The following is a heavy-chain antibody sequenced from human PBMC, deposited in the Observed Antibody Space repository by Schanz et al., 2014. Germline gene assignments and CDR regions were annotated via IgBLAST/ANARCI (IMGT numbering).Heavy chain of an antibody. CDR1: GYTFTSYG. CDR3: ARGRGCTGGSCYSWFDL. V-gene: IGHV1-18*01. CDR2: ISPYNGDT. D-gene: IGHD2-15*01. J-gene: IGHJ5*02. Sequence: VQLEQSGAEVKKPGASVKVSCKASGYTFTSYGISWVRQAPGQGLEWMGWISPYNGDTNYALKLQGRVTFTADKSTSTAYMELSSLRYEDTAVYYCARGRGCTGGSCYSWFDLWGQGTLVTVAS.